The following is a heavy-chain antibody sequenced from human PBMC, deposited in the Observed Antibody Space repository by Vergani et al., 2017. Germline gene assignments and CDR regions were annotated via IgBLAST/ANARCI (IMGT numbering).Heavy chain of an antibody. V-gene: IGHV1-46*03. Sequence: QVQLVQSGAEVKKPGASVKVSCKASGYTFTSYYMHWVGQAPGQGLEWMGIINPSGGSTSYAQKFQGRVTMTRDTSTSTVYMELSSLRSEDTAVYYCARVVPAATWFDPWGQGTLVTVSS. CDR2: INPSGGST. CDR1: GYTFTSYY. D-gene: IGHD2-2*01. CDR3: ARVVPAATWFDP. J-gene: IGHJ5*02.